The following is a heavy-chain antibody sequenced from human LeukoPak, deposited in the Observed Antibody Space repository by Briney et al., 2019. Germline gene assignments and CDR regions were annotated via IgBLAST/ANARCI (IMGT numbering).Heavy chain of an antibody. V-gene: IGHV3-30*04. J-gene: IGHJ4*02. CDR2: ISYDGSNK. Sequence: GGSLRLSCAASGFTFSSYAMHWVRQAPGKGLEWVAVISYDGSNKYYADSVKGRFTISRDNSKNTLYLQMNSLRAEDTAVYYCAREVGSVAGNYFDYRGQGTLVTVFS. D-gene: IGHD6-19*01. CDR1: GFTFSSYA. CDR3: AREVGSVAGNYFDY.